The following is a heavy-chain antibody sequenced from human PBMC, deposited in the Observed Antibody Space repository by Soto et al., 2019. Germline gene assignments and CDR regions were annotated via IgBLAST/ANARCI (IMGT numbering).Heavy chain of an antibody. Sequence: GGSLRLSCAASGFTFSSFTMNWVRQAPGKGLEWVSSISTSSSDIYYADSVKGRFTISRDNAKNSLYLQMNSPRAEDTAVYYCARAREGATNYYGMDVWGQGTTVTVSS. D-gene: IGHD1-26*01. CDR3: ARAREGATNYYGMDV. CDR1: GFTFSSFT. CDR2: ISTSSSDI. J-gene: IGHJ6*02. V-gene: IGHV3-21*01.